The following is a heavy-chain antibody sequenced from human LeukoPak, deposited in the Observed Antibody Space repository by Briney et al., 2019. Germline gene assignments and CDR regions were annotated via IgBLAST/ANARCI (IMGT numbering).Heavy chain of an antibody. D-gene: IGHD4-23*01. CDR2: IIPIFGTA. CDR1: GGTFSSYA. Sequence: GGSLRLSCAASGGTFSSYAISWVRQAPGQGLEWMGGIIPIFGTANYAQKFQGRVTITADESTSTAYMELSSLRSEDTAVYYCARGHSTTVEELNWFDPWGQGTLVTVSS. J-gene: IGHJ5*02. CDR3: ARGHSTTVEELNWFDP. V-gene: IGHV1-69*01.